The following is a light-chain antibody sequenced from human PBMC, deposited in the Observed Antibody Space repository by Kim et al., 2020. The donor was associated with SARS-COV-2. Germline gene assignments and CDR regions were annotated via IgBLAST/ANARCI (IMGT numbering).Light chain of an antibody. CDR2: AAS. CDR3: QQLGSYPQFI. Sequence: SVGDRVTMTCRASQGISNYLAWYQQKPGKAPKLLSYAASTLHSGVPSRFSVSGSGTDFTLSVSGLQPEDFATYYCQQLGSYPQFIFGPGTKVDIK. J-gene: IGKJ3*01. CDR1: QGISNY. V-gene: IGKV1-9*01.